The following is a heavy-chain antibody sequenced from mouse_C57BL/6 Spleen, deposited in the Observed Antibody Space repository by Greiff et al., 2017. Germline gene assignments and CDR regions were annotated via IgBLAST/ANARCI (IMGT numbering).Heavy chain of an antibody. V-gene: IGHV2-9-1*01. CDR1: GFSLTSYA. CDR3: AVTTVVATPFAY. Sequence: VQVVESGPGLVAPSQSLSITCTVSGFSLTSYAISWVRQPPGQGLEWLGVIWTGGGTNNKSAHKSRLSISKDNYKIHVYLKMNSLQTDDTARYYCAVTTVVATPFAYWGQGTLVTVSA. J-gene: IGHJ3*01. D-gene: IGHD1-1*01. CDR2: IWTGGGT.